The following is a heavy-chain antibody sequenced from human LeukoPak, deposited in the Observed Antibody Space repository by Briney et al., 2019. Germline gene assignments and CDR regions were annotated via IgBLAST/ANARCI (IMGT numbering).Heavy chain of an antibody. V-gene: IGHV3-21*01. Sequence: PGGSLRLSCAASGFTFSSYDMNWVRQAPGKGLEWVSSISSSSSYIHSADSVKGRFTISRDNAKNSLYLQMNSLRAEDTAVYYCARDLYDSGAYSSPIDYWGQGTLVTVSS. CDR2: ISSSSSYI. CDR3: ARDLYDSGAYSSPIDY. J-gene: IGHJ4*02. D-gene: IGHD3-22*01. CDR1: GFTFSSYD.